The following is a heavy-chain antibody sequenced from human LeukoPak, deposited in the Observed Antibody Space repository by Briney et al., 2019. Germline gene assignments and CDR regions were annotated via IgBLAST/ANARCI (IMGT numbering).Heavy chain of an antibody. J-gene: IGHJ4*02. CDR2: ISGYNGNT. CDR3: ARDERARDFGAAGYFDY. Sequence: ASVKVSCKTSGYNFNIYGISWVRQAPGQGLEWMGWISGYNGNTNSAPKLQGRVTMTTDTSTSTAHMELRSLTSDDTAVYYCARDERARDFGAAGYFDYWGQGTLVTVSS. V-gene: IGHV1-18*01. CDR1: GYNFNIYG. D-gene: IGHD4-17*01.